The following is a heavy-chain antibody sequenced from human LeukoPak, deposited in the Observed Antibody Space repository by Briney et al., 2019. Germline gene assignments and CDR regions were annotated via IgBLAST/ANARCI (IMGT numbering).Heavy chain of an antibody. CDR2: IYHSGST. V-gene: IGHV4-38-2*02. CDR3: ASQTLSYDFWSGYYRRDFDY. CDR1: GYSISSGYY. J-gene: IGHJ4*02. D-gene: IGHD3-3*01. Sequence: SETLSLTCTVSGYSISSGYYWGWIRQPPGKGLEWIGSIYHSGSTYYNPSLKSRVTISVDTSKNQFSLKLSSVTAADTAVYYCASQTLSYDFWSGYYRRDFDYWGQGTLVTVSS.